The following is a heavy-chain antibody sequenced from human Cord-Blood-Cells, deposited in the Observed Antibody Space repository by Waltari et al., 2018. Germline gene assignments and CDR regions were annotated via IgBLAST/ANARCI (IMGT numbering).Heavy chain of an antibody. V-gene: IGHV3-30*18. CDR2: ISYDGSNK. J-gene: IGHJ6*03. CDR3: AKVGVAARGEGYYYYYMDV. CDR1: GLSLSICG. Sequence: VRLVDSGGGVVQPGRSVRLSCAAHGLSLSICGMPWVRAAPGKGLEWVAVISYDGSNKYYADSVKGRFTISRDNSKNTLYLQMNSLRAEDTAVYYCAKVGVAARGEGYYYYYMDVWGKGTTVTVSS. D-gene: IGHD6-6*01.